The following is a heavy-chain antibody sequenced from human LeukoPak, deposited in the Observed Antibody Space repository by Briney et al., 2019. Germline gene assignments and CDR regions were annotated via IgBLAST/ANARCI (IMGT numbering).Heavy chain of an antibody. CDR1: GGSISSGSYY. D-gene: IGHD5-24*01. CDR3: ASEMATVYYFDY. CDR2: IYTSGST. Sequence: PSETLSLTCTVSGGSISSGSYYWSWIRQPAGKGLEWIGRIYTSGSTNYNPSLKSRVTISVDTSKNQFSLKLSSVTAADTAVYYCASEMATVYYFDYWAREPWSPSPQ. J-gene: IGHJ4*02. V-gene: IGHV4-61*02.